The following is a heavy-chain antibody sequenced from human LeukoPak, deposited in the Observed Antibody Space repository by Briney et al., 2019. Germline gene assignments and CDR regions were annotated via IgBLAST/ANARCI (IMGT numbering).Heavy chain of an antibody. CDR1: GGSISSSSYY. CDR3: ARAGYDILTGYPHYYGMDV. CDR2: IYYSGST. J-gene: IGHJ6*02. V-gene: IGHV4-39*07. D-gene: IGHD3-9*01. Sequence: SETLSLTCTVSGGSISSSSYYWGWIRQPPGKGLEWIGSIYYSGSTYYNPSLKSRVAISVDTSKNQFSLKLSSVTAADTAVYYCARAGYDILTGYPHYYGMDVWGQGTTVTVSS.